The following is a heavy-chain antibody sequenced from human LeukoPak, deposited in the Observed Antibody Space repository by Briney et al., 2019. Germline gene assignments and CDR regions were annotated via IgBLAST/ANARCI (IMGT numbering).Heavy chain of an antibody. J-gene: IGHJ6*02. CDR2: IYYSGST. V-gene: IGHV4-30-4*01. CDR3: AREEGRNFYYGMDV. Sequence: PSETLSLTCTVSGGSISSDDYYWSWIRQPPGKGLEWIGYIYYSGSTYYNPSLKSRVTISVDTSKNQFSLKLSSVTAADTAVYYCAREEGRNFYYGMDVWGQGTTVTVSS. CDR1: GGSISSDDYY. D-gene: IGHD3-3*01.